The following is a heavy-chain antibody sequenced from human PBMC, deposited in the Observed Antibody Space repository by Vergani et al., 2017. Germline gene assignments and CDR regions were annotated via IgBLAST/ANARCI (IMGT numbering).Heavy chain of an antibody. CDR1: GYSFTSYW. CDR2: IYPGYPET. J-gene: IGHJ3*02. CDR3: ARRRYCSSTSCCNGGRAFDI. Sequence: EVQLVQSGAEVKKPAESLKISCKGSGYSFTSYWIGWVRQMPGKGLEWMGIIYPGYPETRYSPSFQGQVTISAXKSISTAYLRWSSLKASDTAMYYCARRRYCSSTSCCNGGRAFDIGGQGRRVTVYS. V-gene: IGHV5-51*01. D-gene: IGHD2-2*01.